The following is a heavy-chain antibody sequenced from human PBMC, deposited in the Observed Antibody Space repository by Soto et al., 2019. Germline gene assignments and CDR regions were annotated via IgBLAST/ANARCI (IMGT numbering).Heavy chain of an antibody. CDR3: ARSPRGYSTNWSTP. Sequence: QVQLVQSGAEVKKPGSSVKVSCKASGGTFSSYTISWVRQAPGQGLEWMGRIIPILGIANYAQKFQGRVKITADKSPSTAYMDLGSLRSKATAVYSWARSPRGYSTNWSTPWGQGTLFTVSS. D-gene: IGHD2-21*01. CDR2: IIPILGIA. CDR1: GGTFSSYT. J-gene: IGHJ5*02. V-gene: IGHV1-69*02.